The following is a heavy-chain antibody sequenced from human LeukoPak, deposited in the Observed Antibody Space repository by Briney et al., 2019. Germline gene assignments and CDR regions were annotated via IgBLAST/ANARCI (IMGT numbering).Heavy chain of an antibody. J-gene: IGHJ4*02. CDR2: IYYSGRT. V-gene: IGHV4-59*01. CDR1: GGSISSYY. Sequence: SETLSLTCSVSGGSISSYYWSWIRQPPGKGLEWIGYIYYSGRTSYNPSLKSRVTISVDTSKNQFSLRLSSVTAADTAVYYCARGVVIAPQTFDYWGQGTLVTVSS. CDR3: ARGVVIAPQTFDY. D-gene: IGHD2-21*01.